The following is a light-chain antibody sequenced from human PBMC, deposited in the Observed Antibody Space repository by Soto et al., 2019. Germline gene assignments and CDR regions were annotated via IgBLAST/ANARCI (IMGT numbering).Light chain of an antibody. CDR1: QSISSW. CDR3: QQHNSYPYT. CDR2: DAS. Sequence: DIQMTQSPSTLSASVGDRVTITCRASQSISSWLAWYQQKPGKAPKLLIYDASSLESGVPSRFSGSGSGTEFTLTISSLQPDDFATYCCQQHNSYPYTFGQGTKLEIK. V-gene: IGKV1-5*01. J-gene: IGKJ2*01.